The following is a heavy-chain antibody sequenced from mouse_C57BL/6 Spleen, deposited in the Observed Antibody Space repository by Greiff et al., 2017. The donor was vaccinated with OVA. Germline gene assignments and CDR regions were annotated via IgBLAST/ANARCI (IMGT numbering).Heavy chain of an antibody. CDR1: GYSFTGYY. V-gene: IGHV1-31*01. CDR3: AREKRTDSAGYFDY. J-gene: IGHJ2*01. CDR2: IYPYNGVS. Sequence: EVKLMESGPELVKPGASVKISCTASGYSFTGYYMHWVKQSHGNILDWIGYIYPYNGVSSYNQKFKGKATLTVDKSSSTAYMELRSLTSEDSAVYYCAREKRTDSAGYFDYWGQGTTLTVSS. D-gene: IGHD3-2*02.